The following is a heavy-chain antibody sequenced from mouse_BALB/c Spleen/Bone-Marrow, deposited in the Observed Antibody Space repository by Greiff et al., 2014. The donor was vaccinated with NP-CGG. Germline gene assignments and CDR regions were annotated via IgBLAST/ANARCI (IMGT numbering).Heavy chain of an antibody. D-gene: IGHD1-1*01. V-gene: IGHV14-3*02. CDR2: IDPANGNT. J-gene: IGHJ3*01. CDR1: GFNIKDTY. Sequence: VQLQQPGAELVKPGASVKLSCTASGFNIKDTYMHWVKQRPEQGLEWIGRIDPANGNTKYDPKFQCKATITADTSSNTAYLQLSSLTSEDTAVYYCANYYYGSSLFAYWGQGTLVTVSA. CDR3: ANYYYGSSLFAY.